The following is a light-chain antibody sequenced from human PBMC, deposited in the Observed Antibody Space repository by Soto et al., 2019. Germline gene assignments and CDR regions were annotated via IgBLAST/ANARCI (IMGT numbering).Light chain of an antibody. CDR2: EVS. Sequence: QSALTQPASASGSPGQSVTISCTGTSSDVGGYNYVSWYQQHPGKAPKLMIYEVSKRPSGVPDRFSGSKSGNTASLTVSGRQAEDEADYYCSSYAGSNNLKVFGTGTKVTVL. V-gene: IGLV2-8*01. CDR1: SSDVGGYNY. CDR3: SSYAGSNNLKV. J-gene: IGLJ1*01.